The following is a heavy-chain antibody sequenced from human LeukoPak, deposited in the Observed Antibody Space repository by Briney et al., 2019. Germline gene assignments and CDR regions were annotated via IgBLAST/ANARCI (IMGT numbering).Heavy chain of an antibody. J-gene: IGHJ4*02. CDR1: GYTLTELS. CDR2: FDPEDGET. Sequence: ASVKVSCKVSGYTLTELSMHWVRQAPGKGLEWMGGFDPEDGETIYAQKFQGRVTMTEDTSTDTAYMELSSLRSEDTAVYYCATGYGELYCFDYWGQGTLVTVSS. D-gene: IGHD3-10*01. V-gene: IGHV1-24*01. CDR3: ATGYGELYCFDY.